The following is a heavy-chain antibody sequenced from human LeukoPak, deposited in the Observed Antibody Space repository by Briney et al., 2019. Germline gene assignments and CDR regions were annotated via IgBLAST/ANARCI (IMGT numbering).Heavy chain of an antibody. CDR2: TSYDDSYQ. CDR3: ATWGSIFGVTFFDY. J-gene: IGHJ4*02. CDR1: GFTFENYG. Sequence: PGGSLRLSCAASGFTFENYGMHWVRQAPDKGLEWLTFTSYDDSYQFYADSVRGRFIVSRDMSKDTLFLQMSSLRAGDTARYYCATWGSIFGVTFFDYWGQGTLVTVSS. V-gene: IGHV3-30*03. D-gene: IGHD3-3*01.